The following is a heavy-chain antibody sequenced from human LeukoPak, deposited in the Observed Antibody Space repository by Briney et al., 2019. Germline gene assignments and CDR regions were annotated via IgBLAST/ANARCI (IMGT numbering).Heavy chain of an antibody. CDR3: ARDDWTNSGYDFIDY. CDR2: ISSSSSTI. J-gene: IGHJ4*02. V-gene: IGHV3-48*01. CDR1: GFTFSSYS. Sequence: PGGSLRLSCAASGFTFSSYSMNWVRQAPGKGLEWVSYISSSSSTIYYADSVKGRFTISRDNAKNSLYLQMNSLRAEDTAVHYCARDDWTNSGYDFIDYWGQGTLVTVSS. D-gene: IGHD5-12*01.